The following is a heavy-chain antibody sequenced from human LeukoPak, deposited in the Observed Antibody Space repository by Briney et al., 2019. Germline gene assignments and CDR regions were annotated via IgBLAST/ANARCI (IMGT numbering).Heavy chain of an antibody. CDR1: GFIVSSNY. J-gene: IGHJ4*02. D-gene: IGHD4-11*01. V-gene: IGHV3-53*01. CDR3: VKRVDYSEKYYFDS. CDR2: ISGGGST. Sequence: GGSLRLSCAASGFIVSSNYISWVRQAPGKGLEWVSVISGGGSTYYYTDSVKGRFTISRDNSKNTLSLQMNSLRADDTGIYYCVKRVDYSEKYYFDSWGRETLVTVSS.